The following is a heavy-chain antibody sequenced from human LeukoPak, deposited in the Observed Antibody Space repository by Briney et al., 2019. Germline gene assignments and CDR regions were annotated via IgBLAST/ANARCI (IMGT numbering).Heavy chain of an antibody. CDR2: IIPIFGTA. J-gene: IGHJ4*02. D-gene: IGHD3-10*01. V-gene: IGHV1-69*06. CDR3: ARQVWFGESHFDY. CDR1: GGTFISYA. Sequence: ASVKVSCKASGGTFISYAISWVGQAPGQGREWMGGIIPIFGTANYAQKFQGRVTITADKSTSTAYMELSSLRSEDTAVYYCARQVWFGESHFDYWGQGTLVTVSS.